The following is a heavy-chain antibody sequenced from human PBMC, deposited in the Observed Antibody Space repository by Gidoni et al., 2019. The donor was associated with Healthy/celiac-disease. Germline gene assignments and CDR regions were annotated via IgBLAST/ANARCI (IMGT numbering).Heavy chain of an antibody. CDR3: ARGRYYDILTGVTDAFDI. D-gene: IGHD3-9*01. CDR1: GYTFTSYG. CDR2: ISAYNGNT. J-gene: IGHJ3*02. Sequence: QVQLVQSGAEVKKPGASVKVSCKASGYTFTSYGISWVRQAPGQGLEWMGWISAYNGNTNYAQKLQGRVTMTTDTATSTAYMELRSLRSDDTAVYYCARGRYYDILTGVTDAFDIWGQGTMVTVSS. V-gene: IGHV1-18*01.